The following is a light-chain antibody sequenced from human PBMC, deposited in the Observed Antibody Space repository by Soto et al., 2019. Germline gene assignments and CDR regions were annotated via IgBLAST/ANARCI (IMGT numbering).Light chain of an antibody. Sequence: DIQMTQSPSSLSASLGDRVTITCRASQDFSNFLAWYQQKPGRAPKLLMYDASTLQSGVPSRFSGSGSGTEFTLTISSLQPEDFATYYCQQLYSFPLTFGGGTKVDNK. J-gene: IGKJ4*01. V-gene: IGKV1-9*01. CDR3: QQLYSFPLT. CDR1: QDFSNF. CDR2: DAS.